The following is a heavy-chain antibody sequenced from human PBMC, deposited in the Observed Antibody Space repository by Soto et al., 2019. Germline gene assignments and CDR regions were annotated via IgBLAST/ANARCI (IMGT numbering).Heavy chain of an antibody. J-gene: IGHJ4*02. V-gene: IGHV4-59*01. Sequence: SETLSLTCTVSGGSISSYYWSWIRQPPGKGLEWIGYIYYSGSTNYNPSLKSRVTISVDTSKNQFSLKLSSVTAADTAVYYCARGGNGSGYDFYYDSSGYYFDYWGQGTLVTVSS. CDR3: ARGGNGSGYDFYYDSSGYYFDY. CDR2: IYYSGST. CDR1: GGSISSYY. D-gene: IGHD3-22*01.